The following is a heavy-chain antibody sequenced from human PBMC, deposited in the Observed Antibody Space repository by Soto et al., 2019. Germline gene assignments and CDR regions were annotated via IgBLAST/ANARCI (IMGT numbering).Heavy chain of an antibody. J-gene: IGHJ3*01. D-gene: IGHD1-1*01. CDR3: ASWHEREHAYDV. CDR1: GLTVSGKKY. CDR2: LYDVDGT. V-gene: IGHV3-53*01. Sequence: DVQLVESGGGLIQPGESLRLSCAAFGLTVSGKKYVAWVRQAPGKGLEWISALYDVDGTYYADSVKVRFTTSTDSSKTTVYLQMNGLRPDDTAVYYCASWHEREHAYDVWGRGTTVTVSS.